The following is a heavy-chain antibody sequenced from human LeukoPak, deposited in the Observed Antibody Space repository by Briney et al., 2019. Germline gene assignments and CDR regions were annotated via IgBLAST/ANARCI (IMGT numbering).Heavy chain of an antibody. CDR1: GGTFSSYA. CDR2: IIPIFGTA. Sequence: ASVKVSCKASGGTFSSYAISWVRQAPGQGLEWMGGIIPIFGTANYAQKFQGRVTITTDESTSTAYMELRSLRSDDTAVYYCAREDTYYYDSSGYLYWGQGTLVTVSS. D-gene: IGHD3-22*01. J-gene: IGHJ4*02. V-gene: IGHV1-69*05. CDR3: AREDTYYYDSSGYLY.